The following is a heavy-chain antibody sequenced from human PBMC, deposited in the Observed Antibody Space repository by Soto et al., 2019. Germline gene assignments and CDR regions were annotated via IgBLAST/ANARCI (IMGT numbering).Heavy chain of an antibody. V-gene: IGHV3-30*03. D-gene: IGHD2-15*01. CDR2: ISYVGRNK. J-gene: IGHJ6*02. Sequence: PGGSLRLSCVASGFTFSSYGMHWVRQAPGKGLEWVGVISYVGRNKYYAGSVKGRNTICRDNSKNTVYMQMNSHRAADTAVYYCARGPRLTTPPLEDYYYGMDVWGQGTTVTVSS. CDR3: ARGPRLTTPPLEDYYYGMDV. CDR1: GFTFSSYG.